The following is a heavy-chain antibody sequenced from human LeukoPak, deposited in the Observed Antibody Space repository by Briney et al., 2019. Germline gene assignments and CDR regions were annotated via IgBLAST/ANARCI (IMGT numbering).Heavy chain of an antibody. CDR3: AKDSIVLMVYAKDY. CDR2: ISGSGGST. CDR1: GFTFSSYA. D-gene: IGHD2-8*01. V-gene: IGHV3-23*01. Sequence: GGSLRLSCAASGFTFSSYAMSWFRQAPGKGLEWVSAISGSGGSTYYADSVKGRFTISRDNSKNTLYLQMNSLRAEDTAVYYCAKDSIVLMVYAKDYWGQGTLVTVSS. J-gene: IGHJ4*02.